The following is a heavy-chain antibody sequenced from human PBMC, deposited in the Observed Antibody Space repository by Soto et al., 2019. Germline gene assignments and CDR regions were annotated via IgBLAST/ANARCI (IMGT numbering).Heavy chain of an antibody. J-gene: IGHJ4*02. Sequence: ASVKVSCKASGYTFTGYYMHWVRQAPGQGLEWMGWINPNSGGTNYAQKFQGRVTMTRDTSISTAYMELSRLRSDDTAVYYCARIPVVVPAASHWGQGTLVTVSS. D-gene: IGHD2-2*01. V-gene: IGHV1-2*02. CDR1: GYTFTGYY. CDR3: ARIPVVVPAASH. CDR2: INPNSGGT.